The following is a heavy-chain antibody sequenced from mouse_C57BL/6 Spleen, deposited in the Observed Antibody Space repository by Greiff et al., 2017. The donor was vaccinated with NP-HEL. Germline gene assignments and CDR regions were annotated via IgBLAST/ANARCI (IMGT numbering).Heavy chain of an antibody. CDR1: GFSLTSYA. Sequence: VQLQESGPGLVAPSQSPSITCTVSGFSLTSYAISWVRQPPGKGLEWLGVIWTGGGTNYNSALKSSLSISKDNSKSQVFLKMNSLQTDDTARYYCARNDYDEEGYAMDYWGQGTSVTVSS. CDR3: ARNDYDEEGYAMDY. V-gene: IGHV2-9-1*01. CDR2: IWTGGGT. J-gene: IGHJ4*01. D-gene: IGHD2-4*01.